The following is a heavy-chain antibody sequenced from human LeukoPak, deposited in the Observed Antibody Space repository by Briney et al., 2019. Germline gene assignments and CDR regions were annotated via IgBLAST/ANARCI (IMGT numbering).Heavy chain of an antibody. CDR1: GFTFSNYE. CDR2: ISSSGSTI. Sequence: GGSLRLSCASSGFTFSNYEMNWVRQAPGKGLEWVSYISSSGSTIYYADSVKGRFTISRDNAKNSLYLQMNSLRVEDTAVYYCARAWGRVNAIENWGQGTLVTVAS. J-gene: IGHJ4*02. D-gene: IGHD7-27*01. CDR3: ARAWGRVNAIEN. V-gene: IGHV3-48*03.